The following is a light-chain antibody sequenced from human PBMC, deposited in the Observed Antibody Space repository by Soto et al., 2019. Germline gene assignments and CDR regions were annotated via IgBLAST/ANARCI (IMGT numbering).Light chain of an antibody. CDR1: SSDVGGYNY. J-gene: IGLJ2*01. CDR3: SSYTSSSTLV. CDR2: DVS. V-gene: IGLV2-14*01. Sequence: QSALTQPASVSGSPGQAITISCTGTSSDVGGYNYVSWYQQHPGKAPKLMIYDVSNRLSGVSNRFSGSKSGNTASLTISGLQAEDGADYYCSSYTSSSTLVFGGGTKLTVL.